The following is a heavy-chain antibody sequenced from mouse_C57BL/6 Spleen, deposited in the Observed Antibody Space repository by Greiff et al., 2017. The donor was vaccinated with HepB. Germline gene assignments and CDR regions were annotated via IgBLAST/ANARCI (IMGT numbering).Heavy chain of an antibody. Sequence: EVELQESGPELVKPGDSVKISCKASGYSFTGYFMNWVMQSHGKSLEWIGRINPYNGDTFYNQKFKGKATLTVDKSSSTAHMELRSLTSEDSAVYYCARHSTGAMDYWGQGTSVTASS. CDR3: ARHSTGAMDY. CDR1: GYSFTGYF. D-gene: IGHD2-5*01. J-gene: IGHJ4*01. V-gene: IGHV1-20*01. CDR2: INPYNGDT.